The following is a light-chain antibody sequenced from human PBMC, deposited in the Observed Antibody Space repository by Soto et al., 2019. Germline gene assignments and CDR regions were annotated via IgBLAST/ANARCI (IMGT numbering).Light chain of an antibody. Sequence: EIVMTQSPATLSVSPGERATLSCRASQSVSSNLAWYQQKPGQAPRLLMSGASTRATGSPARFRGSGSGTEFSLTISSLQSEDFAVYYCQQYNDWMYTFGQGTKLEIK. CDR2: GAS. V-gene: IGKV3-15*01. J-gene: IGKJ2*01. CDR3: QQYNDWMYT. CDR1: QSVSSN.